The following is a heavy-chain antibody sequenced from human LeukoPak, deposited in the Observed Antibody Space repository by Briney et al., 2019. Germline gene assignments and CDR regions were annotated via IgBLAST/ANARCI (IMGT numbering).Heavy chain of an antibody. CDR2: IYHSGST. CDR1: GGSISNTNYY. J-gene: IGHJ4*02. Sequence: SETLSLTCTVSGGSISNTNYYWGWIRQPPGKGLEWIGYIYHSGSTYYNPSLKSRVTISVDRSKNQFSLKLSSVTAADTAVYYCARDYGDTFDYWGQGTLVTVSS. D-gene: IGHD4-17*01. V-gene: IGHV4-39*07. CDR3: ARDYGDTFDY.